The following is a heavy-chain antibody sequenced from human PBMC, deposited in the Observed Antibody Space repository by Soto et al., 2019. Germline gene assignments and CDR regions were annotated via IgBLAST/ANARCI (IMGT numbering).Heavy chain of an antibody. Sequence: GGSLRXSCVTSGLXFSXYWLXWVLQAPGKRLERVANINQAGNKKYYMDSVKGRFIFSRDNAKNSLYLQMNSLKAEDTAVYYCARDRGSGRNWGQGKLVTV. CDR3: ARDRGSGRN. D-gene: IGHD2-8*02. CDR1: GLXFSXYW. V-gene: IGHV3-7*05. CDR2: INQAGNKK. J-gene: IGHJ4*02.